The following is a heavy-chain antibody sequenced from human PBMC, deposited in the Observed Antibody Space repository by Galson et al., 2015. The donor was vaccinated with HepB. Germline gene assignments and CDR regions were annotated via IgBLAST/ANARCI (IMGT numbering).Heavy chain of an antibody. CDR1: GGTFSSYA. CDR3: ARDQGGSSYAVDY. CDR2: ILPIFGTA. V-gene: IGHV1-69*13. Sequence: SVKVSCKASGGTFSSYAISWARQAPGQGLEWMGGILPIFGTANYAQKFQGRVTITADESTSTAYMELSSLRSEDTAVYYCARDQGGSSYAVDYWGQGTLVTVSS. D-gene: IGHD5-18*01. J-gene: IGHJ4*02.